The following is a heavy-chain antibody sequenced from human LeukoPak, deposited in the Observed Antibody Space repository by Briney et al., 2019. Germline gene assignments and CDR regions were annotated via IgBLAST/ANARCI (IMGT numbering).Heavy chain of an antibody. Sequence: GGSLTLSCAASGFTFSSYAMSWVRQAPGKGLEWVSAISGSGGSTYYADSVKGRFTISRDNSKNTLYLQMNSLRAEDTAVYYCANRRGSYGDFDYWGQGTLVTVSS. CDR3: ANRRGSYGDFDY. CDR2: ISGSGGST. V-gene: IGHV3-23*01. D-gene: IGHD1-26*01. J-gene: IGHJ4*02. CDR1: GFTFSSYA.